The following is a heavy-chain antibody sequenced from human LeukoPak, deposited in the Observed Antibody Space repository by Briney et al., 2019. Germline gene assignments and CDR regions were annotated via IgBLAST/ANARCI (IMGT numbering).Heavy chain of an antibody. CDR2: IYHSGST. J-gene: IGHJ4*02. CDR3: ARRGYSYGL. Sequence: TPSETLSLTCTVSGYSISSGYYWGWIRQPPGKGLEWIGSIYHSGSTNYNPSLKSRVTISVDTSKNQFSLKLSSVTAADTAVYYCARRGYSYGLWGQGTLVTVSS. D-gene: IGHD5-18*01. CDR1: GYSISSGYY. V-gene: IGHV4-38-2*02.